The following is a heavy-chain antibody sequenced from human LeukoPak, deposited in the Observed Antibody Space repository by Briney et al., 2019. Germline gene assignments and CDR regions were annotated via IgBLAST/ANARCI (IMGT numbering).Heavy chain of an antibody. V-gene: IGHV3-21*01. CDR1: GFSFSSTL. Sequence: PGGSLRLSCAASGFSFSSTLLTWVRQAPGKGLEWVSYISTSSTYIYYADSVKGRFTISRDNAKNSLYLHMNSLRAEDTAVYYCARDASGSSIGLIDFWGQGTLVTVSS. J-gene: IGHJ4*02. D-gene: IGHD1-26*01. CDR3: ARDASGSSIGLIDF. CDR2: ISTSSTYI.